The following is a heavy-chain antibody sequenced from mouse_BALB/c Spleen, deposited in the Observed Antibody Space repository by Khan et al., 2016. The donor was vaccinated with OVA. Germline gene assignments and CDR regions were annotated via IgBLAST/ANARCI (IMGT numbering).Heavy chain of an antibody. CDR1: DFSLTSYG. CDR2: IWSGGSS. V-gene: IGHV2-2*02. D-gene: IGHD2-14*01. CDR3: ARRDYRYALAY. J-gene: IGHJ3*01. Sequence: QVQLKQSGPGLVQPSQSLSITCTVSDFSLTSYGVHWVRQSPGKGLEWLGVIWSGGSSDYNAAFISRLSISKDNSKSQVFFKMNSQQPNDTAIYYCARRDYRYALAYWGQGTLVTVSA.